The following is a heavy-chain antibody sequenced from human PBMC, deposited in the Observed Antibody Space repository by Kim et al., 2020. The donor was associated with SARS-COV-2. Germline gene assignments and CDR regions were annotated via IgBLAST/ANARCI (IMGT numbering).Heavy chain of an antibody. CDR3: ARQNYDSMESDY. J-gene: IGHJ4*02. Sequence: SAQKLQGRGTMTTDTSTSTAYMELRSLRSDDTAVYYCARQNYDSMESDYWGQGTLVTVSS. V-gene: IGHV1-18*01. D-gene: IGHD3-22*01.